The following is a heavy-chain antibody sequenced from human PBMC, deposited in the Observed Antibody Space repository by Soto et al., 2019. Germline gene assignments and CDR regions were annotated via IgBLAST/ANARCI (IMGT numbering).Heavy chain of an antibody. CDR1: GGSISSGAYY. Sequence: QVQLQESGPGLVKPSQTLSLTCTVSGGSISSGAYYWSWIRQHPGKGLEWIGYIYYSGSTYYNPALQVPCTISRDTSNTQFSLKLSSVTAADAAVYYCASSSGARHYDYWGQGTLVTVSS. J-gene: IGHJ4*02. V-gene: IGHV4-31*01. D-gene: IGHD2-15*01. CDR2: IYYSGST. CDR3: ASSSGARHYDY.